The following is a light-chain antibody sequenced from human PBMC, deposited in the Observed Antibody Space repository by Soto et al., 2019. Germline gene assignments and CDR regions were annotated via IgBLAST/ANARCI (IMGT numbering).Light chain of an antibody. Sequence: DIQLTQSPSPLSASVGDRVTVTCRASQRIDRYLAWYQQKPGKAPKLLVYDVSTLEGGVPSSFRGSGSATEFILTISSLQPDDFATYYCQQYKDGAWTFGQGTRVEIK. V-gene: IGKV1-5*01. CDR3: QQYKDGAWT. J-gene: IGKJ1*01. CDR1: QRIDRY. CDR2: DVS.